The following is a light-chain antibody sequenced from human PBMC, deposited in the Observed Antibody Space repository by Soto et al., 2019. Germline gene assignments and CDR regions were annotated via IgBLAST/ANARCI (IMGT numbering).Light chain of an antibody. CDR3: QQSYTTPGIT. CDR1: QVINNF. Sequence: DIQMTQSPSSLSASVGDRVTITCGASQVINNFLNWYQQKPGKAPKLLICAASNLQTGVPSRFSGSGSGTDFTLTISSLEPEDFATYYCQQSYTTPGITFGGGTKVEIK. V-gene: IGKV1-39*01. J-gene: IGKJ4*01. CDR2: AAS.